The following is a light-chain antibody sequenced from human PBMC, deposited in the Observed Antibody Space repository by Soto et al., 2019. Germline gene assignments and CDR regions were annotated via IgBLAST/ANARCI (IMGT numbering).Light chain of an antibody. CDR1: QSVSSD. V-gene: IGKV3-15*01. J-gene: IGKJ2*01. CDR3: QQYNNWPPYT. CDR2: GAS. Sequence: EIVMTQSPASLYVSPGERATLSCRASQSVSSDLAWYQQKPGQAPRLLVYGASARATGIPARFSGSGSGTEFTLTISSLQSEDFAVYYCQQYNNWPPYTFGRGTKLEIK.